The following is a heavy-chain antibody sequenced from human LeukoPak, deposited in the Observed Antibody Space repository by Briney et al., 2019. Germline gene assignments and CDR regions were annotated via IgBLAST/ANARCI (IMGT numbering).Heavy chain of an antibody. J-gene: IGHJ6*02. CDR2: ISHDAVNR. Sequence: GGSLRLSCVASGFTFYYYSMHWVRQSPGKGPEWLAVISHDAVNRYYLESEKGRFSISRDNSLDTVYLHMNNLRPDDTAVYYCARGSYCSGGSCYDYSYYGMDVWGQGTTVTVSS. CDR3: ARGSYCSGGSCYDYSYYGMDV. D-gene: IGHD2-15*01. V-gene: IGHV3-30-3*01. CDR1: GFTFYYYS.